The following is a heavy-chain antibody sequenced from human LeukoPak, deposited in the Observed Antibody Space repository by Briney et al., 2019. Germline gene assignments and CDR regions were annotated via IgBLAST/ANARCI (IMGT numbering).Heavy chain of an antibody. CDR2: IKRDGSST. Sequence: GGSLRLSCSASGFTFSSYWMHWVRQVPGKGLVWVSRIKRDGSSTSYADSVKGRFTISRDNVKNMLYLHMNSLRVEDTAVYYCAREVYYGSGNWFDRWGQGTLVTVSS. CDR3: AREVYYGSGNWFDR. CDR1: GFTFSSYW. J-gene: IGHJ5*02. V-gene: IGHV3-74*01. D-gene: IGHD3-10*01.